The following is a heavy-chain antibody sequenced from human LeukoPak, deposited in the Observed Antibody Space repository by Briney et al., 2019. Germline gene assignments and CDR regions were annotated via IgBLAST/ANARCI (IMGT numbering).Heavy chain of an antibody. J-gene: IGHJ6*02. CDR3: ARDHKYYDSSGYYYYYYGMDV. V-gene: IGHV4-61*01. CDR1: GGFVSSGSYY. CDR2: IYYSGST. D-gene: IGHD3-22*01. Sequence: SEALSLTCTVSGGFVSSGSYYWSWIRQPPGKGLEWIGYIYYSGSTNYNPSLKSRVTISVDTSKNQFSLKLSSVTAADTAVYYCARDHKYYDSSGYYYYYYGMDVWGQGTTVTVSS.